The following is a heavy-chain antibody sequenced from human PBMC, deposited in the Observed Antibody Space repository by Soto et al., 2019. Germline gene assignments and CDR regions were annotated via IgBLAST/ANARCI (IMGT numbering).Heavy chain of an antibody. CDR2: IYYSGST. J-gene: IGHJ5*02. Sequence: PSETLSLTCTVSGGSISSYCWSWIRQPPGKGLEWIGYIYYSGSTNYSPSLKSRVTISVDTSKNQFSLKLSSVTAADTAVYYCARDRNWFDPWGQGTLVTISS. CDR3: ARDRNWFDP. V-gene: IGHV4-59*01. CDR1: GGSISSYC.